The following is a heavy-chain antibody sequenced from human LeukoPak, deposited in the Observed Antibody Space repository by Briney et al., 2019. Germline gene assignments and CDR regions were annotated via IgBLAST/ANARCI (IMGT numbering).Heavy chain of an antibody. J-gene: IGHJ4*02. Sequence: GGSLRLSCAASGFTVSSNYMSWVRQAPGKGLEWVSVIYSGGSTYYADSVKGRFTISRDNSKNTLYLQMNSLRAEDTAVYYCAKVVAGRYQDYWGQGTLVSVSS. CDR1: GFTVSSNY. V-gene: IGHV3-53*01. CDR3: AKVVAGRYQDY. D-gene: IGHD6-19*01. CDR2: IYSGGST.